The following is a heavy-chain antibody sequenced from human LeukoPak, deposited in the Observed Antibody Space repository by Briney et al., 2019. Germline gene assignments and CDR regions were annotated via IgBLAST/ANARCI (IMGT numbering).Heavy chain of an antibody. V-gene: IGHV3-74*01. CDR2: INTDGSST. CDR3: ARDPVLDDYGGNSPY. CDR1: GFTFSSYW. J-gene: IGHJ4*02. Sequence: GGSLRLSCAASGFTFSSYWMHWVRQAPGKGLVWVSRINTDGSSTTYADSVKGRFTISRDNAKNTLYLQMNSLRAEDTAVYYCARDPVLDDYGGNSPYGGQGTLVTVSS. D-gene: IGHD4-23*01.